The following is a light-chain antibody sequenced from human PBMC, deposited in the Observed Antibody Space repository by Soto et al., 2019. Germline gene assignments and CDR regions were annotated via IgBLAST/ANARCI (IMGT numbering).Light chain of an antibody. Sequence: QSALTQPASVSGSPGQSITISCTGTSSDVGGYNYVSWYQQHPGKAPKLMIYDVSNRPSGVSNRFSSSKSGNTASLTISGRQAEDEADYYCSSYTSSSTLEVFGTGTKLTVL. CDR2: DVS. CDR3: SSYTSSSTLEV. CDR1: SSDVGGYNY. V-gene: IGLV2-14*01. J-gene: IGLJ1*01.